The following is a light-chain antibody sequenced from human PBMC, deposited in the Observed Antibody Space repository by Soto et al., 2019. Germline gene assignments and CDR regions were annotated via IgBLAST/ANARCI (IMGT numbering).Light chain of an antibody. CDR3: QQYGNSPQT. J-gene: IGKJ2*01. Sequence: EIVLTQSPGNLSLSPGERATLSCRASRRVGSKYLAWYKHFPGQAPRLLIYGASIRPTGVSDRFSGGGSATDFTLTIIRLQPEDSAVYYCQQYGNSPQTFGQGTKVEIK. CDR1: RRVGSKY. CDR2: GAS. V-gene: IGKV3-20*01.